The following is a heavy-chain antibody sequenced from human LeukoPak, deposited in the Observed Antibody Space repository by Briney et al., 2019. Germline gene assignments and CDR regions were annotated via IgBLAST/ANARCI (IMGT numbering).Heavy chain of an antibody. D-gene: IGHD2-2*01. CDR2: ISSSGSTI. CDR3: ARDDQYCSSTSCVPPHFDY. V-gene: IGHV3-48*03. CDR1: GFTFSSYE. J-gene: IGHJ4*02. Sequence: PGGSLRLSCAASGFTFSSYEMNWVRQAPGKGLEWISYISSSGSTIYYADSVKGRFTISRDNAKNSLYLQMNSLRAEDTAVYYCARDDQYCSSTSCVPPHFDYWGQGTLVTVSS.